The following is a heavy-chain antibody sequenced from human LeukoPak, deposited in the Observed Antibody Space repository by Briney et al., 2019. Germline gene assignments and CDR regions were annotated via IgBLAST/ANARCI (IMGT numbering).Heavy chain of an antibody. D-gene: IGHD3-9*01. CDR1: GGTFSSYD. CDR2: IIPIFGTA. Sequence: SVKVSCKASGGTFSSYDISWVRQAPRQGLEWMGGIIPIFGTANYAQKFQGRVTITADESTSTAYMELSSLRSEDTAVYYCARDRRGLRYFDWLHYMDVWGKGTTVTVSS. CDR3: ARDRRGLRYFDWLHYMDV. J-gene: IGHJ6*03. V-gene: IGHV1-69*01.